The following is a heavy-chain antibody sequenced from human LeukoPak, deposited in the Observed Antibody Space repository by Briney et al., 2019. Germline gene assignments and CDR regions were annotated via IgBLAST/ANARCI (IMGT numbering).Heavy chain of an antibody. V-gene: IGHV1-46*01. Sequence: ASVKVSCKSSGYTFTSYYMHWVRQAPGQGLEWMGIINPSGGSTSYAQKFQGRVTVTRDTSTSTVYTELSSLRSEDTAVYYCARRYSSGWYVDYWDQGTLVAVSS. CDR2: INPSGGST. CDR1: GYTFTSYY. D-gene: IGHD6-19*01. J-gene: IGHJ4*02. CDR3: ARRYSSGWYVDY.